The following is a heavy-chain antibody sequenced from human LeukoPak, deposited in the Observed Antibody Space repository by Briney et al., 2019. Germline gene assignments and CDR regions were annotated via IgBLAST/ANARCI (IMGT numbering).Heavy chain of an antibody. D-gene: IGHD6-13*01. CDR3: ARAYSLDY. Sequence: SGGSLRLSCAASGFTFSSYAMHWVRQAPGKGLEWVAVISYDGSNKYYADSVKGRFTISRDNSKNTLYLQMNSLRAEDTAVYYCARAYSLDYWGRGTLVTVSS. CDR1: GFTFSSYA. CDR2: ISYDGSNK. J-gene: IGHJ4*02. V-gene: IGHV3-30*01.